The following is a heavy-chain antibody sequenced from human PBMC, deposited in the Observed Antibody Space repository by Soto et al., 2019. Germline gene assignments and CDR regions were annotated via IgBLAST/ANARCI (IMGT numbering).Heavy chain of an antibody. CDR1: GFTFSNFA. J-gene: IGHJ4*02. V-gene: IGHV3-23*01. CDR2: ISASGGDT. D-gene: IGHD3-16*02. CDR3: ARRLQRGVIVPYFDY. Sequence: VQLLESGGGLVQPGGSLRLSCAASGFTFSNFAMSWVRQAPGKGLEWVSAISASGGDTYYADSVKGRFTISRDNSKNTLHLQMNSLRAEDTAVYYCARRLQRGVIVPYFDYWGQGTLVTVSS.